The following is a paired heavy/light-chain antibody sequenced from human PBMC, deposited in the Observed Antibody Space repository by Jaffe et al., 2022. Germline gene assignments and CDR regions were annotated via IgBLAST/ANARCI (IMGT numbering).Light chain of an antibody. Sequence: EIVLTQSPGTLSLSPGDRATLSCRASQRVSSSYLAWYQQKPGQAPRLLIYGASSRATGIPDRFSGSGSGTDFTLTISGLEPEDFAVYYCQQYNTFGPGTRVDFK. CDR3: QQYNT. V-gene: IGKV3-20*01. CDR1: QRVSSSY. J-gene: IGKJ3*01. CDR2: GAS.
Heavy chain of an antibody. CDR2: ISWDSGSI. CDR3: VKDIGLLKILNGFDY. J-gene: IGHJ4*02. Sequence: EVQLVESGGDLVQPGRSLRLSCAASGFTFDEYAMHWVRQAPGKGLEWVSGISWDSGSIGYADSVKGRFTISRDNAKSSLYLQMNSLRAEDTALYYCVKDIGLLKILNGFDYWGQGALVTVSS. CDR1: GFTFDEYA. D-gene: IGHD1-26*01. V-gene: IGHV3-9*01.